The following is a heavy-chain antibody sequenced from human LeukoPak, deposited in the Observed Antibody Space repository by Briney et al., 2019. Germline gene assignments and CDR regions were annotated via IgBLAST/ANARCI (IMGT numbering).Heavy chain of an antibody. V-gene: IGHV5-51*01. CDR2: IYPGDSAT. Sequence: KNGESLKISCKASGYSFSSYWTGWVRQMPGKGLEWMGIIYPGDSATRYSPSFQGQVTISADKSISTAYLQWSSLKASDSAMYYCARCRDGYYYDMDVWGQGTTVNGSS. J-gene: IGHJ6*02. CDR1: GYSFSSYW. D-gene: IGHD5-24*01. CDR3: ARCRDGYYYDMDV.